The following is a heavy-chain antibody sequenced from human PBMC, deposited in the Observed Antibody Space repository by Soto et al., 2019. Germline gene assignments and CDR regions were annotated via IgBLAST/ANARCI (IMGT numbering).Heavy chain of an antibody. D-gene: IGHD4-17*01. V-gene: IGHV4-31*03. Sequence: QVQLQESGPGLVKPSQTLSLTCTVSGGSISSGGYYWSWIRQHPGKGLEWIGYIYYTGSTYYNPSLKRRVTISVDMSKNQFSLKLTSVTAADTAVYYCARDEEVNYADYGGSDHYYGMDVWGQGTTVTVSS. J-gene: IGHJ6*02. CDR3: ARDEEVNYADYGGSDHYYGMDV. CDR2: IYYTGST. CDR1: GGSISSGGYY.